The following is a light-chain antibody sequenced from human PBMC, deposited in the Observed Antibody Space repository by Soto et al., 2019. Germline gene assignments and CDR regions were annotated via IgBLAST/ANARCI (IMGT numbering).Light chain of an antibody. CDR1: QSVSSY. Sequence: EIVLTQSPATLSLYPGERANLSCRASQSVSSYLAWYQQKPGQAPRLLIYDASNRATGIPARFSGSGSGTDFTLTISSLEPEDFAVYYCQQRSNWPPWTFGQGTKVEIK. CDR2: DAS. V-gene: IGKV3-11*01. J-gene: IGKJ1*01. CDR3: QQRSNWPPWT.